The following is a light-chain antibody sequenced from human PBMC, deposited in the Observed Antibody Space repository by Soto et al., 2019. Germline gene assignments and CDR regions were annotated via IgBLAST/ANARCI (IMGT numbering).Light chain of an antibody. J-gene: IGLJ2*01. V-gene: IGLV1-44*01. CDR2: SIN. Sequence: QPVLTQPPSASGTPGQRVTISCSGGTSNIGSNTVNWYQQLPGTAPKLLIYSINQRPSGVPDRFSGSKSGTSASLAISGLQSEDEAAYYCAAWDDSLNGVVFGGGTKLTVL. CDR1: TSNIGSNT. CDR3: AAWDDSLNGVV.